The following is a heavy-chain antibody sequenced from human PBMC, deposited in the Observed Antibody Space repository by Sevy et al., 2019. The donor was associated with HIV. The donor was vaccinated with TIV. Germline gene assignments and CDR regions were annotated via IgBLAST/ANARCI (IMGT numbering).Heavy chain of an antibody. CDR2: ISGSYANT. CDR3: TKDIVVVVGEAFDV. V-gene: IGHV3-23*01. Sequence: GGSLRLSCTASGLTFSTYAMNWVRQAPGKGLEWVSAISGSYANTFYTDSVKGRFTISRDNSKNTLYLQMNSLRAEDTAVYYCTKDIVVVVGEAFDVWGQGTRVTVSS. CDR1: GLTFSTYA. J-gene: IGHJ3*01. D-gene: IGHD2-15*01.